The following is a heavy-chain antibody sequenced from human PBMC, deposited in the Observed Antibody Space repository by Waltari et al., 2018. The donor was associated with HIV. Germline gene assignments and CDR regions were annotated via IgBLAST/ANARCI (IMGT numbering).Heavy chain of an antibody. CDR1: GFTFSAYW. CDR2: IKMDGSIT. J-gene: IGHJ6*02. Sequence: EVQLVESGGCSVQPGGSLRLSCAASGFTFSAYWLHWVRQVPGKGLVWRVPIKMDGSITTDAGSGEGRFPISSDNAKNTLYLQMSSLRVEDTTVYYCARDRTDNSGDYFSNYNFYGLDVWGQGTTVTVSS. V-gene: IGHV3-74*01. D-gene: IGHD3-22*01. CDR3: ARDRTDNSGDYFSNYNFYGLDV.